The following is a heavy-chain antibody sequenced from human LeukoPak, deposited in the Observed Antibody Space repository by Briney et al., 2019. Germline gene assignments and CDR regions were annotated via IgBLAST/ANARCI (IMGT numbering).Heavy chain of an antibody. CDR2: ISWNSDTI. J-gene: IGHJ3*02. CDR3: AKRTKSGWSTDAFDI. D-gene: IGHD6-19*01. V-gene: IGHV3-9*01. Sequence: PGRSLRLSCAAAGFTFGDYAMHWVRQAPGKGLEWVPGISWNSDTIGYADSVKGRFSISRDNSKNTLYLQMNSLRAEDTAVYYCAKRTKSGWSTDAFDIWGQGTKVTVSS. CDR1: GFTFGDYA.